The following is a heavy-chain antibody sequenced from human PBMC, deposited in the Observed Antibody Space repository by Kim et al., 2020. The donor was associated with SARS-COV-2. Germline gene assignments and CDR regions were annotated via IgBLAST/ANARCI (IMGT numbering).Heavy chain of an antibody. CDR2: INTNTGNP. Sequence: ASVKVSCKASGYTFTSYAMNWVRQAPGQGLEWMGWINTNTGNPTYAQGFTGRFVFSLDTSVSTAYLQISSLKAEDTAVYYCARDNRITIFGVVIPIPNHGAFDIWGQGTMVTVSS. D-gene: IGHD3-3*01. V-gene: IGHV7-4-1*02. CDR3: ARDNRITIFGVVIPIPNHGAFDI. J-gene: IGHJ3*02. CDR1: GYTFTSYA.